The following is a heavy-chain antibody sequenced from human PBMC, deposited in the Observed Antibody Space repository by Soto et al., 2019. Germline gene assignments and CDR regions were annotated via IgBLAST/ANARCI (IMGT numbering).Heavy chain of an antibody. Sequence: EVQLVESGGGLVQPGGSLRLSCAASGFTFSNAWMNWVRQAPGKGLEWVGRIKRKIDGETTEYASPVKDRFTISRDDSKNTMFLQMNSLETEDTGVYYCTTYSGSSPEWGQGTLVTVSS. J-gene: IGHJ4*02. V-gene: IGHV3-15*07. CDR2: IKRKIDGETT. CDR1: GFTFSNAW. CDR3: TTYSGSSPE. D-gene: IGHD6-13*01.